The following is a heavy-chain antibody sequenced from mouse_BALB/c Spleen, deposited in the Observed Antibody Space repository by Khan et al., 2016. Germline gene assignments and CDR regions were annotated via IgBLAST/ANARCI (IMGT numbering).Heavy chain of an antibody. D-gene: IGHD2-2*01. CDR2: IWGDGTT. J-gene: IGHJ4*01. Sequence: QVQLKQSGPGLVAPSQSLSITCTVSGFSLIAYGVNWVRQPPGKSLEWLGMIWGDGTTDYNSALKSRLNITKDNSKSQVFLKMNSLQTDDTAMYYCARDGWGYYAMDYWGQGTSVTVSS. V-gene: IGHV2-6-7*01. CDR3: ARDGWGYYAMDY. CDR1: GFSLIAYG.